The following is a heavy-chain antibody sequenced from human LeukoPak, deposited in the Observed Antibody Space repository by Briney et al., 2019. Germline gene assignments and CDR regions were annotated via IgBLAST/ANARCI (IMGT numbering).Heavy chain of an antibody. V-gene: IGHV4-59*01. Sequence: PSETLSLTRTVSGGSINSYYWSWIRQPPGKGLEWIGYIYYSGNTNYNPSLKSRVSISIDTSKNQLSLQLSSVTAADTAVYYCARDRDSSGLRDFDLWGRGTLVTVSA. CDR3: ARDRDSSGLRDFDL. CDR2: IYYSGNT. CDR1: GGSINSYY. D-gene: IGHD3-22*01. J-gene: IGHJ2*01.